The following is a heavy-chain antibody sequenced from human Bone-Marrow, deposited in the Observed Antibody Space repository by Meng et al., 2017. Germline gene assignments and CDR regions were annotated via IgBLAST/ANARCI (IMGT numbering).Heavy chain of an antibody. CDR3: ASPNGDYDLYYYYGMDV. CDR2: INPSGDST. V-gene: IGHV1-46*01. Sequence: ASVKVSCKASGYTFTSYYMHWVRQAPGQGLEWMGIINPSGDSTRYAQKFQGRVTMTRDTSTSTAYMELRSLRSDDTAVYYCASPNGDYDLYYYYGMDVWGQGTTVTVSS. D-gene: IGHD4-17*01. J-gene: IGHJ6*02. CDR1: GYTFTSYY.